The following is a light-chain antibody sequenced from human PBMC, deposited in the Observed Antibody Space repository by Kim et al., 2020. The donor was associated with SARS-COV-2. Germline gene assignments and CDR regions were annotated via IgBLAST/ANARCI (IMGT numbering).Light chain of an antibody. CDR3: QQYYSYPPTYT. Sequence: AIRMTQSPSSFSASTGDRVTITCRASQGISSYLAWYQQKPGKAPKLLIYAASTLQSGVPSRFSGSGSGTDFTLTISCLQSEDFATYYCQQYYSYPPTYTFGQGTKLEI. CDR1: QGISSY. CDR2: AAS. J-gene: IGKJ2*01. V-gene: IGKV1-8*01.